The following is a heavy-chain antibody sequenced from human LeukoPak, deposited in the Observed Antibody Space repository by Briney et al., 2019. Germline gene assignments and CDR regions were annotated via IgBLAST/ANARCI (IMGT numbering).Heavy chain of an antibody. V-gene: IGHV3-30*03. J-gene: IGHJ4*02. CDR3: ARNVAPFDY. CDR1: GFTFSSYG. Sequence: GRSLRLSCAASGFTFSSYGMHWVRQAPGKGLEWGAVISYDGSNKYYADSVKGRFTISRDNSKNTLYLQMNSLRAEDTAVYYCARNVAPFDYWGQGTLVTVSS. D-gene: IGHD5-12*01. CDR2: ISYDGSNK.